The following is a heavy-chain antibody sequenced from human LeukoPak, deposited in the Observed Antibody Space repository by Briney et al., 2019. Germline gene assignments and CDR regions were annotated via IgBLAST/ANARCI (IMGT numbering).Heavy chain of an antibody. CDR1: GFTFTSYG. J-gene: IGHJ4*02. Sequence: GGSLRLSCAASGFTFTSYGMSWVRQAPGKGLEWVSTLNNVGGEIYYADSVKGRFTISRDDSKNTLSLQMTSLRAEDTATYYCAKLRSASSFSTADFWGQGTLATVSS. V-gene: IGHV3-23*01. D-gene: IGHD2-15*01. CDR3: AKLRSASSFSTADF. CDR2: LNNVGGEI.